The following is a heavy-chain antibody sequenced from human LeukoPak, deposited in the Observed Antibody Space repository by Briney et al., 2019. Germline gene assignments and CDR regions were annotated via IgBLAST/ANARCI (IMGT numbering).Heavy chain of an antibody. D-gene: IGHD3-22*01. CDR3: ARGRPRNYYDSSGATLYYFDY. CDR1: GFTFSSYS. Sequence: GSLRLSCAASGFTFSSYSMNWVRQAPGKGLEWVSYISSSSSTIYYADSVKGRFTISRDNAKNSLYLQMNSLRAEDTAVYYCARGRPRNYYDSSGATLYYFDYWGQGTLVTVSS. CDR2: ISSSSSTI. V-gene: IGHV3-48*01. J-gene: IGHJ4*02.